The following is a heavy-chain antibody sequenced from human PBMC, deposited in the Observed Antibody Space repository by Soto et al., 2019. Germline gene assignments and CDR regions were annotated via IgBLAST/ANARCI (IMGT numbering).Heavy chain of an antibody. D-gene: IGHD2-8*01. CDR1: GFTFSSYA. CDR3: AKHMSNGSPDY. J-gene: IGHJ4*02. Sequence: EVQLLESGGALVQPGGSLRLSCAASGFTFSSYAMSWVRQAPGKGPEWVSLISASGGGTYYADSVKGRFTISRDNAKNTLYLQMNSLSAEDTAVFYCAKHMSNGSPDYWGQGTLVTVSS. CDR2: ISASGGGT. V-gene: IGHV3-23*01.